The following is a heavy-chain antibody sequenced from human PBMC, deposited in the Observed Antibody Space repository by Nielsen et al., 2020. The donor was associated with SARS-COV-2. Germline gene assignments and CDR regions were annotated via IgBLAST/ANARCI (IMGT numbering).Heavy chain of an antibody. CDR1: GYTFTTYG. Sequence: ASVKVSCKASGYTFTTYGIGWVRQAPGQGLEWVGWISRNNGKTNYAQKFQGRVTMTRDTSANTAYMELSSLSSEDTAVYYCARITPSSGWDYWGQGTLVTVSS. CDR3: ARITPSSGWDY. D-gene: IGHD6-19*01. CDR2: ISRNNGKT. J-gene: IGHJ4*02. V-gene: IGHV1-18*01.